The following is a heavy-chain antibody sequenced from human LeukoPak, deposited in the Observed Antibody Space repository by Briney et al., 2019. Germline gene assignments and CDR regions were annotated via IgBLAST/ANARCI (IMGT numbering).Heavy chain of an antibody. Sequence: GGSLRHSCAASGFTISTYAMYWVRQAPGKGLEWVTVISYDGSNKYYADSVKGRFTISKDNSKNRLYLQMNSLRAEDTAVYYCARDRLADYYYYGMDVWGQGTTVTVSS. CDR2: ISYDGSNK. J-gene: IGHJ6*02. V-gene: IGHV3-30-3*01. D-gene: IGHD6-6*01. CDR3: ARDRLADYYYYGMDV. CDR1: GFTISTYA.